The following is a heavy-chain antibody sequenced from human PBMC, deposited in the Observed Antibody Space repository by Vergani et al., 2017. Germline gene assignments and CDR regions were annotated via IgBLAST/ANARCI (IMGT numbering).Heavy chain of an antibody. D-gene: IGHD1-26*01. CDR1: GFSFSDYY. CDR2: ISSSGTTI. J-gene: IGHJ3*02. CDR3: ARVGGSYYRFGAFDI. V-gene: IGHV3-11*01. Sequence: VDLVESGGGFVQPGGSRRLSCAASGFSFSDYYMSWIRQAPGKGLEWVSYISSSGTTIYYADSVKGRFTISRDNAKNSLYLQMNSLRAEDTAVYYCARVGGSYYRFGAFDIWGQGTMVTVSS.